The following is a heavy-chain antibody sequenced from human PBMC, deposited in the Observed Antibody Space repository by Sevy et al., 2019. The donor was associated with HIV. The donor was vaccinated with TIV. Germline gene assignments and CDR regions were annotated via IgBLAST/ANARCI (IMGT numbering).Heavy chain of an antibody. CDR2: IYSGGST. V-gene: IGHV3-53*01. CDR3: GGGGPAGALDY. Sequence: GGSLRLSCAASGFTVSSNYMSWVRQAPGKGLEWVSVIYSGGSTYYADSVKGRFTISRDNSKNTLYLQMNSLRAEDTGGDYRGGGGPAGALDYWGQGTLVTVSS. J-gene: IGHJ4*02. CDR1: GFTVSSNY. D-gene: IGHD3-10*01.